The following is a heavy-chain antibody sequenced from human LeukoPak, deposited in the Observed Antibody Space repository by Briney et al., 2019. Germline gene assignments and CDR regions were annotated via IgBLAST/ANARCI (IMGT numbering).Heavy chain of an antibody. CDR1: GGSFSGYY. J-gene: IGHJ4*02. CDR2: INHSGST. CDR3: ARDWAGSGSLFDY. V-gene: IGHV4-34*01. D-gene: IGHD1-26*01. Sequence: SETLSLTCAVYGGSFSGYYWSWIRQPPGKGLEWIGEINHSGSTNYNPSLKSRVTISVDTSKNQFSLKLSSVTAADTAVYYCARDWAGSGSLFDYWGQGALLAVSS.